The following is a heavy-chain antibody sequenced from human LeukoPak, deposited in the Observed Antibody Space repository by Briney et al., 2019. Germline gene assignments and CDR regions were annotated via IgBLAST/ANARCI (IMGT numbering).Heavy chain of an antibody. Sequence: GGSLRLSGAASGFTFSSYEMNWVRQAPGKGLEWLSYISGTAGTIYYADSVKGRFTISRDNAKSSLYLQKDSLRVEDTAVYYCARDSSIRGVRAGDYWGQGTLVTVSS. CDR2: ISGTAGTI. J-gene: IGHJ4*02. CDR3: ARDSSIRGVRAGDY. CDR1: GFTFSSYE. D-gene: IGHD3-10*01. V-gene: IGHV3-48*03.